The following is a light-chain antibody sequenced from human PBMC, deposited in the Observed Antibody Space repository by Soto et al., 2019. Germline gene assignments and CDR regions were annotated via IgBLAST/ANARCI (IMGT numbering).Light chain of an antibody. Sequence: QSVLTQPPSASGTPGQRVTISCFGSNSNIGSNTVNWYQQFPGTAPRFLLYGNDQRPSGVPDRFSASQSGTSASLAISGTQAMDEADYYCQAWDTRTARVVFGGGTKLTVL. CDR3: QAWDTRTARVV. CDR1: NSNIGSNT. V-gene: IGLV1-44*01. CDR2: GND. J-gene: IGLJ2*01.